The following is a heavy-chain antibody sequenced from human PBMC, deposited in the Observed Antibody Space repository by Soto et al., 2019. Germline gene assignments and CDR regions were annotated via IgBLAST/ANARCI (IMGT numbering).Heavy chain of an antibody. Sequence: SETLSLTCTVSGGSISSYYWSWIRQPPGKGLEWIGYIYYSGSTNYNPSLKSRVTISVDTSKNQFSLKLSSVTAADTAVYYCARDVVAARRGYYYYYGMDVWGQGTTVTSP. J-gene: IGHJ6*02. V-gene: IGHV4-59*01. CDR2: IYYSGST. CDR1: GGSISSYY. CDR3: ARDVVAARRGYYYYYGMDV. D-gene: IGHD6-6*01.